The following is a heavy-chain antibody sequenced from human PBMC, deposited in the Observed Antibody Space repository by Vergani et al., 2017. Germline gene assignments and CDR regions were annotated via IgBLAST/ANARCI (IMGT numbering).Heavy chain of an antibody. Sequence: QVQLVQSGAEVKKPGASVKVSCKASGYTFTSYGISWVRQAPGQGLEWMGWIIPIFGTANYAQKFQGRVTITRDTSASTAYMELSSLRSEDTAVYYCARDYRAAGSVYYDFWSGWGWFDPWGQGTLVTVSS. CDR2: IIPIFGTA. D-gene: IGHD3-3*01. CDR3: ARDYRAAGSVYYDFWSGWGWFDP. J-gene: IGHJ5*02. V-gene: IGHV1-18*01. CDR1: GYTFTSYG.